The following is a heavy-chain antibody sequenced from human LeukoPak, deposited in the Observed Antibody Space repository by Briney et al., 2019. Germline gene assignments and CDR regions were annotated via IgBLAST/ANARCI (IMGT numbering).Heavy chain of an antibody. J-gene: IGHJ4*02. Sequence: SETLSLTCAVYGGSFSGYYWSWIRQPPGKGLEWIGEINHSGSTNYNPSLKSRVTISVDTSKNQFSLKLSSVTDADTAVYYCAREYGGNLAVGYWGQGTLVTVSS. D-gene: IGHD4-23*01. CDR3: AREYGGNLAVGY. V-gene: IGHV4-34*01. CDR1: GGSFSGYY. CDR2: INHSGST.